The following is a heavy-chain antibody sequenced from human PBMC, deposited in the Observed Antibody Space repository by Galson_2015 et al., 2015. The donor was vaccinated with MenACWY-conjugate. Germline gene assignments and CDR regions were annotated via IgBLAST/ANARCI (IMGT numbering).Heavy chain of an antibody. CDR3: SRSPKVVVPAAFFDS. CDR1: GYTFTTYS. Sequence: SVKVSCKASGYTFTTYSIHWVRQAPGQRLEWMGWINAGNGNTKYTQNFQGRVTITRDTSATTAYMELSSLRSEDTAVYYCSRSPKVVVPAAFFDSWGQGTLVTVSS. J-gene: IGHJ4*02. D-gene: IGHD2-2*01. V-gene: IGHV1-3*01. CDR2: INAGNGNT.